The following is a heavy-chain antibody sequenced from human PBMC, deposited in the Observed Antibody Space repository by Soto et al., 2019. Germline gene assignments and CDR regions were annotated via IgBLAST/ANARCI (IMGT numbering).Heavy chain of an antibody. CDR1: GYSFTTYW. CDR3: AIAAGAGYYFDY. CDR2: IYPADSDT. Sequence: GESLKISCQGSGYSFTTYWIAWVRQMPGKGLEWTGIIYPADSDTTYSPSFPGQVTISADKSTSTAYLQWSSLKASDTAMYYCAIAAGAGYYFDYWGQGTLVTVSS. J-gene: IGHJ4*01. D-gene: IGHD6-25*01. V-gene: IGHV5-51*01.